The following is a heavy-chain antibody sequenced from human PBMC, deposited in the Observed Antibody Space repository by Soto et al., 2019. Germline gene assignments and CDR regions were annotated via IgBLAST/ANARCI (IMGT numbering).Heavy chain of an antibody. CDR3: ARGVAGPFDAFDI. V-gene: IGHV4-59*01. J-gene: IGHJ3*02. Sequence: PSETLSLTCTVSGVSISSYYWSWIRQPPGKGLEWIGYIYYSGSTNYNPSLKSRVTISVDTPKNQFSLKLSSVTAADTAVYYCARGVAGPFDAFDIWGQGTMVTVSS. D-gene: IGHD6-19*01. CDR1: GVSISSYY. CDR2: IYYSGST.